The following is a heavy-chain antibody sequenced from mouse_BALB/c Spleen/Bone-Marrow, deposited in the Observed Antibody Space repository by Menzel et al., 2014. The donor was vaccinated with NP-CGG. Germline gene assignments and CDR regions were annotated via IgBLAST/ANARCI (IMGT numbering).Heavy chain of an antibody. V-gene: IGHV5-6*01. J-gene: IGHJ3*01. CDR3: ARGGGAYYGNYWFAY. CDR1: GFTFSSYG. D-gene: IGHD2-10*01. Sequence: EVQLVESGGDLVKPGGSLKLSCAASGFTFSSYGMSWVRQTPDKRLEWVATISSGGSHTYYPDSVKGRFTISRDNAKNTLYLQMSSLKSEDTAMYYCARGGGAYYGNYWFAYWGQGTLVTVSA. CDR2: ISSGGSHT.